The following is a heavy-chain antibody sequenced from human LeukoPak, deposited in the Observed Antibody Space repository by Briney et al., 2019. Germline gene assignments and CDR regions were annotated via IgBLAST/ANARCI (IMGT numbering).Heavy chain of an antibody. CDR2: IYYSGST. J-gene: IGHJ4*02. V-gene: IGHV4-59*08. D-gene: IGHD2-15*01. CDR3: ARTRYCSGGGCYPAYFDY. CDR1: GGSISSDY. Sequence: PSETLSLTCTVSGGSISSDYWSWIRQPPGKGLEWIGYIYYSGSTNYNPSLKSPVTISVDTSKNQFSVRLSSVTAADTAVYYCARTRYCSGGGCYPAYFDYWGQGTLVTVSS.